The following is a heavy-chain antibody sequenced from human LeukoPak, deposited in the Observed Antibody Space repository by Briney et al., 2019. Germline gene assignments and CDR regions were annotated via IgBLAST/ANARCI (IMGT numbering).Heavy chain of an antibody. CDR1: GFTFSSYG. J-gene: IGHJ6*03. CDR3: ARDGNNYYYYMDV. V-gene: IGHV3-30*02. D-gene: IGHD1/OR15-1a*01. Sequence: TGGSLRLSCAASGFTFSSYGMHWVRQAPGKGLEWVAFIRYDGSNKYYADSVKGRFTISRDNSKNTLYLQMNSLRAEDTAVYYCARDGNNYYYYMDVWGKGTTVTVSS. CDR2: IRYDGSNK.